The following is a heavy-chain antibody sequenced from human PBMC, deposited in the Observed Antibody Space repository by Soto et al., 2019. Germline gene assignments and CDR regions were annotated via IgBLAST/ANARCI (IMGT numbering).Heavy chain of an antibody. CDR1: GGSISSGGYS. CDR2: IYHSGST. Sequence: QLQLQESGSGLVKPSQTLSLTCAVSGGSISSGGYSWSWIRQPPGKGLEWIGYIYHSGSTYYNPSLXSXAXIXIDRSKNQFSRKLSSVTAADTAVYYCARGRPIRFDPWGQGTLVTVSS. CDR3: ARGRPIRFDP. V-gene: IGHV4-30-2*01. J-gene: IGHJ5*02.